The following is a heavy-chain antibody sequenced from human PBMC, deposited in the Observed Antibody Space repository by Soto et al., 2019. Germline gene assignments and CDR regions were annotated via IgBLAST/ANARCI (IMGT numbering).Heavy chain of an antibody. CDR3: ARRGYSGNDGWFDP. CDR2: IYYSGST. V-gene: IGHV4-39*01. CDR1: GGSISRSSYY. Sequence: SETLSLTCTVSGGSISRSSYYWGWIRQPPGKGLEWIGNIYYSGSTYYNPSLQSRVTIFIDTSKNQFSLNLSSVTAADTAVYYCARRGYSGNDGWFDPWGQGTLVTVSS. D-gene: IGHD1-26*01. J-gene: IGHJ5*02.